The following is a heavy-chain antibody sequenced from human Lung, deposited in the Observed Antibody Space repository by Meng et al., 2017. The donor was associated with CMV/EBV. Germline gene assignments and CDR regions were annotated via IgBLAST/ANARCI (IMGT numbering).Heavy chain of an antibody. CDR1: GFTVSSNY. CDR3: ARVAYDFWSGFTYYFDY. D-gene: IGHD3-3*01. Sequence: GEXXKISCAASGFTVSSNYMSWVRQAPGKGLEWVSVIYSGGSTYYADSVKGRFTISRDNSKNTVYLQMNSLRAEDTAVYYCARVAYDFWSGFTYYFDYWGQGXLVTVSS. J-gene: IGHJ4*02. V-gene: IGHV3-53*01. CDR2: IYSGGST.